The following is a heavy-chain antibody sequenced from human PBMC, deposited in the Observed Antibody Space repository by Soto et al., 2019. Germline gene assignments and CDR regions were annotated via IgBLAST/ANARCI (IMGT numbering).Heavy chain of an antibody. CDR3: ARDGRDNEDLVVVTTHVKDHGDYDLVDNSYYMDV. D-gene: IGHD2-15*01. CDR1: GYIFTSHA. Sequence: QVQLVQSGSEVKKPGASVKVSCKASGYIFTSHAIHWVRQAPGQRFEWMGWINTGNGDTKSSQKLQGRVSISGDASASTASVELSGLRAEDTAEYCGARDGRDNEDLVVVTTHVKDHGDYDLVDNSYYMDVWGKGTTVTVSS. J-gene: IGHJ6*03. CDR2: INTGNGDT. V-gene: IGHV1-3*04.